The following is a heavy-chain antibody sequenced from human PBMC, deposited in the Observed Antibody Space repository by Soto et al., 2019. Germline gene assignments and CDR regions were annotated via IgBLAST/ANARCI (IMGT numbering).Heavy chain of an antibody. CDR2: ISFDGSNK. CDR1: GFTFSNYG. D-gene: IGHD3-3*01. Sequence: GGSLRLSCAASGFTFSNYGMHWVRQAPGKGLEWVAVISFDGSNKYYADSVKGRFTISRDNSKNTLYLQMNSLRAEDSAVYYCAKDLGRFLYYFDYWGQGTLVTVSS. J-gene: IGHJ4*02. CDR3: AKDLGRFLYYFDY. V-gene: IGHV3-30*18.